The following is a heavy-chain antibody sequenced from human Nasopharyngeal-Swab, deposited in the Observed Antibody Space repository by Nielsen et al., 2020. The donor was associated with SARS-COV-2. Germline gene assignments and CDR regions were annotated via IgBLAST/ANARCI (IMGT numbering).Heavy chain of an antibody. J-gene: IGHJ4*02. V-gene: IGHV4-31*02. Sequence: RQAPGKGLEWIGYIYYSGSTYYNPSLKSRVTISVDTSKNQFSLKLSSVTVADTAVYYCARGYYYGSGMSPSYYFDYWGQGTLVTVSS. CDR2: IYYSGST. CDR3: ARGYYYGSGMSPSYYFDY. D-gene: IGHD3-10*01.